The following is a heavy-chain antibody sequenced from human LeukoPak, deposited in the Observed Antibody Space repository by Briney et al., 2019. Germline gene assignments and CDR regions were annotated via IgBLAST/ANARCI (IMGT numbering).Heavy chain of an antibody. J-gene: IGHJ6*02. V-gene: IGHV3-48*04. CDR3: ARVVLTGYSGYDYVTSYGMDV. Sequence: PGGSLRLSCAASGFTFSSYSINWVRQAPGKGLEWVSYISSSGSTIYYADSVKGRFSISRDNAKNSLSLQMNSLRAEDTAVYYCARVVLTGYSGYDYVTSYGMDVWGQGTTVTVSS. D-gene: IGHD5-12*01. CDR1: GFTFSSYS. CDR2: ISSSGSTI.